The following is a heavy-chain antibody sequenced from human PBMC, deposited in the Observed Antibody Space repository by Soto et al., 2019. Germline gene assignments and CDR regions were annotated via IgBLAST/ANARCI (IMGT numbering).Heavy chain of an antibody. J-gene: IGHJ4*02. CDR2: ISAYNGHT. Sequence: QVQLVQSGAEVKKPGASVKVSCKTSGYTFTIYGISWVRQAPGQRLEWMGWISAYNGHTNYVQKFQDRVTMTTDTSTKTAFMELSSLRSDDTAVYYCGRDTRYSSTWCDFWGQGTLVTVSS. CDR3: GRDTRYSSTWCDF. CDR1: GYTFTIYG. D-gene: IGHD6-13*01. V-gene: IGHV1-18*01.